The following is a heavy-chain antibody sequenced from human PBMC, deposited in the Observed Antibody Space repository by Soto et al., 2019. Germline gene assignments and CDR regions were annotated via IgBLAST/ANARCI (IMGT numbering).Heavy chain of an antibody. CDR2: INPNSGGT. CDR1: GYTFSDYY. Sequence: QVHLVQSGPEVKKTGASVKVSCKASGYTFSDYYIHWVRQAPGQGLEWMGWINPNSGGTNSAPKFQGRVTMTRDTSINTAYMELSSLRSDDTAVYYCAGAGGISPWGQGTPVTVSS. V-gene: IGHV1-2*02. J-gene: IGHJ4*02. D-gene: IGHD1-26*01. CDR3: AGAGGISP.